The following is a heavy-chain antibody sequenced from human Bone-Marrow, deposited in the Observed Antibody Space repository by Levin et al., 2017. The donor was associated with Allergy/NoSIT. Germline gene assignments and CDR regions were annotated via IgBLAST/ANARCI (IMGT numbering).Heavy chain of an antibody. CDR3: AAIVYFDTSGFHIFDQ. Sequence: GASVKVSCKAPEFTFASSAVQWVRQARGQRLEWIGWIVVGSGDTHYAKEFQERVTITRDVSTNTAYMELSRLKSEDTAVYYCAAIVYFDTSGFHIFDQWGQGTLVSVSS. CDR1: EFTFASSA. D-gene: IGHD5-12*01. V-gene: IGHV1-58*01. J-gene: IGHJ4*02. CDR2: IVVGSGDT.